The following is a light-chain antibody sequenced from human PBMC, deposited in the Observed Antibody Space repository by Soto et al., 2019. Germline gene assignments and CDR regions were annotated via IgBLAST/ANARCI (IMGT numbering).Light chain of an antibody. CDR3: QQYNDRPRT. CDR2: DAS. CDR1: QSVTSN. V-gene: IGKV3-15*01. J-gene: IGKJ1*01. Sequence: EIVMTQSPATLSVSPGERAILSCRASQSVTSNLAWYQEKPGQAPRLLIYDASTRATGLPARFSGSGSGTEFTLTISSLQSEDFAVYYCQQYNDRPRTFGQGTKVEIK.